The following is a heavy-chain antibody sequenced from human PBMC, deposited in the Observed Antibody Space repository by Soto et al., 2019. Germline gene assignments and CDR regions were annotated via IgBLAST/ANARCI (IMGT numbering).Heavy chain of an antibody. CDR3: ARSSCSGGSCYSADWFDP. J-gene: IGHJ5*02. V-gene: IGHV4-59*01. CDR1: GGSISSYY. CDR2: IYYSGST. Sequence: SETLSLTCTVSGGSISSYYWSWIRQPPGKGLEWIGYIYYSGSTNYNPSLKSRVTISVDTSKNQFSLKLSSVTAADTAVYYCARSSCSGGSCYSADWFDPWGQGTLVTVSS. D-gene: IGHD2-15*01.